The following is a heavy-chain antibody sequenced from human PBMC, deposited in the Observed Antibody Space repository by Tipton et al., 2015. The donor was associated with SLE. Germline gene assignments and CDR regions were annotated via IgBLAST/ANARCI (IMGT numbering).Heavy chain of an antibody. Sequence: SLRLSCAASGFTLSPYGMHWVRQAPGKGLEWVAFIGYDGSNKYYADSVKGRFTISRDNSKNTLFLQMDSLRAEDTAVYYCAKNRLVNSWYFDFWGQGTLVTVSS. CDR3: AKNRLVNSWYFDF. CDR2: IGYDGSNK. V-gene: IGHV3-30*02. CDR1: GFTLSPYG. J-gene: IGHJ4*02. D-gene: IGHD3-16*01.